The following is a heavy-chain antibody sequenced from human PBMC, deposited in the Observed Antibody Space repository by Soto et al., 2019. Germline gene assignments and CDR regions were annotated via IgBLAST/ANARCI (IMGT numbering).Heavy chain of an antibody. CDR2: ISYDGSNN. Sequence: GGSLRLSCAPSRFSFSSFCMHCVRPAPGKVLEWVAAISYDGSNNNYTDSLKDRFTISRDNSKSTLYLLMNSMRLDDTAVYFCSRDTCTAWYRWGKGTLV. CDR1: RFSFSSFC. CDR3: SRDTCTAWYR. J-gene: IGHJ4*02. D-gene: IGHD6-13*01. V-gene: IGHV3-30*03.